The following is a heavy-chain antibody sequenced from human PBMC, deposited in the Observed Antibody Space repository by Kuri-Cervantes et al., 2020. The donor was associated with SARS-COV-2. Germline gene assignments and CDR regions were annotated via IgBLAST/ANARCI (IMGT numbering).Heavy chain of an antibody. Sequence: GGSLRLSCAASGFTLRSYAMSWVRQAPGKGLECVSTVTSSGGSTYYADSVKGRFTISRDNSKNTLYLQMNSLRAEDTALYYCAKDPYSSSSGVFGAFDIWGQGTMVTVSS. CDR2: VTSSGGST. D-gene: IGHD6-6*01. V-gene: IGHV3-23*01. J-gene: IGHJ3*02. CDR3: AKDPYSSSSGVFGAFDI. CDR1: GFTLRSYA.